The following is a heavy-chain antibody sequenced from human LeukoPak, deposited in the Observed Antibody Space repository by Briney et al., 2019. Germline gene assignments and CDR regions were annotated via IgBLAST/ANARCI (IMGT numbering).Heavy chain of an antibody. D-gene: IGHD3-9*01. CDR3: ARGHAYYDILTGYSIYAMDI. CDR2: MNPKSGNT. V-gene: IGHV1-8*02. J-gene: IGHJ6*02. CDR1: GYTFTGYY. Sequence: ASVKVSCKASGYTFTGYYMHWVRQATGQGLEWMGWMNPKSGNTGYAQKFQGRVNMTRITSITTAYMELSSLRSEDTAVYYCARGHAYYDILTGYSIYAMDIWGQGTAVTVSS.